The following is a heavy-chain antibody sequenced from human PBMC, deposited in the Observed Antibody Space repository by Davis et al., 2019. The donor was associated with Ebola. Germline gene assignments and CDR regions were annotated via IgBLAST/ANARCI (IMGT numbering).Heavy chain of an antibody. V-gene: IGHV1-8*01. CDR3: TRSETSSGWFDP. J-gene: IGHJ5*02. Sequence: ASSVTVSCKASGYTFTSYDINWVRQAPGQGLEWMGWMNPNSGNTGYAQMFQGRVTMTRNTSITTAYMELSNLRSEDTAVYYCTRSETSSGWFDPWGQGTPVTVSS. CDR2: MNPNSGNT. D-gene: IGHD6-25*01. CDR1: GYTFTSYD.